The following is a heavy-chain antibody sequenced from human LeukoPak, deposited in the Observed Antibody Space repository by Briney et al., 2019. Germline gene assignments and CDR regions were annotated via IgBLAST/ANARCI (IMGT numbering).Heavy chain of an antibody. V-gene: IGHV3-74*01. J-gene: IGHJ4*02. Sequence: PGGSLRLSCAASGFTFSSYWMHWVRQAPGKGLVWVSRISSDGSSTSYADSVKGRFTISRDNAKNTLYLQMNSLRAEDTAVYYCARVSGYCSSTSCYDGNYFDYWGQGTLVTVSS. CDR1: GFTFSSYW. CDR3: ARVSGYCSSTSCYDGNYFDY. D-gene: IGHD2-2*01. CDR2: ISSDGSST.